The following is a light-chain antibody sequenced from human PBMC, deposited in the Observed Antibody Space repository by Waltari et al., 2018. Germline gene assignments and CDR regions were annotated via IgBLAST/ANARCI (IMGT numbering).Light chain of an antibody. V-gene: IGKV3-15*01. J-gene: IGKJ1*01. CDR2: AAS. CDR3: QQYYRPPWT. CDR1: QSFSTN. Sequence: EILLTQSPATLSVSPGERATLSCRASQSFSTNLAWYQQKPGQVPRLIIYAASTRATGVAARFSGSGSGTEFTLTISSLQSEDFAVYYCQQYYRPPWTFGQGTKVDIK.